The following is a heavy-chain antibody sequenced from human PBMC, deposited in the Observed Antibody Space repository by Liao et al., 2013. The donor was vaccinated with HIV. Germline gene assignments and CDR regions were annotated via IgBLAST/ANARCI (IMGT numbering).Heavy chain of an antibody. CDR3: ARILYYDSSGGAFDI. J-gene: IGHJ3*02. CDR1: GGSISSYY. V-gene: IGHV4-4*07. CDR2: IYTSGST. D-gene: IGHD3-22*01. Sequence: QVQLQESGPGLVKPSETLSLTCTVSGGSISSYYWSWIRQPAGKGLEWIGRIYTSGSTNYNPSLKSRVTMSADTSKNQFSLRLSSVTAADTAVYYCARILYYDSSGGAFDIWGQGTMVTVSS.